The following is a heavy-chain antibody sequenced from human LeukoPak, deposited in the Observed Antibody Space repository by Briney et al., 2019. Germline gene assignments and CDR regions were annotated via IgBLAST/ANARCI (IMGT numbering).Heavy chain of an antibody. CDR2: IYYSGST. D-gene: IGHD3-10*01. J-gene: IGHJ6*04. CDR3: ARVPRVRGVIDGGVMDV. CDR1: GGSISSCDYY. V-gene: IGHV4-30-4*01. Sequence: SQTLSLTCNVSGGSISSCDYYWICNRQPPGKDLKWIGYIYYSGSTYYNQFLKSQVTISGDTSKNQFSLKLSSVTAADTAVYYWARVPRVRGVIDGGVMDVWGKGTTVTVSS.